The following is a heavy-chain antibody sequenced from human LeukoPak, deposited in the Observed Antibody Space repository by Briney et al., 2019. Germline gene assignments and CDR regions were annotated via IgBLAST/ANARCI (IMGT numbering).Heavy chain of an antibody. J-gene: IGHJ6*02. D-gene: IGHD6-13*01. V-gene: IGHV3-33*01. CDR2: IWYDGSNK. Sequence: QSGGSLRLSCAASGFTFSSYGMHWVRQAPGKGLEWVAVIWYDGSNKYYADSVKGRFTISRDNSKNTLYLQMNSLRAEDTAVYYCARLGYSSSWWSGIDYYYGMDVWGQGTTVTVSS. CDR1: GFTFSSYG. CDR3: ARLGYSSSWWSGIDYYYGMDV.